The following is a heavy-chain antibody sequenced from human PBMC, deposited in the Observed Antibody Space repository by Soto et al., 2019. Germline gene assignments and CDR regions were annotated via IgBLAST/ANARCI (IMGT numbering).Heavy chain of an antibody. J-gene: IGHJ4*02. V-gene: IGHV3-23*01. CDR3: ATDPDFWSGYCSVY. D-gene: IGHD3-3*01. CDR1: GFTFSSYA. CDR2: ISGSGGST. Sequence: GGSLRLSCAASGFTFSSYAMSWVRQAPGKGLEWVSAISGSGGSTYYADSVKGRFTISRDNSKNTLYLQMNSLRAEDTAVYYCATDPDFWSGYCSVYWGQGTLVTVSS.